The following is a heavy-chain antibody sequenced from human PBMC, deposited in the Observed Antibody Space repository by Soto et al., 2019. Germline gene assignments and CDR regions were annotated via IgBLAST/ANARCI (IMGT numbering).Heavy chain of an antibody. V-gene: IGHV3-64D*08. CDR1: GFTFSSYA. CDR3: VKGRLEGLSGSYYKYYYYGMYV. J-gene: IGHJ6*02. Sequence: PGGSLRLSCSASGFTFSSYAMHWVRQAPGKGLEYVSAISSNGGSTYYADSVKGRFTISRDNSKNTLYLQMSSLRAEDTAVYYCVKGRLEGLSGSYYKYYYYGMYVWGQGTTVTVS. CDR2: ISSNGGST. D-gene: IGHD1-26*01.